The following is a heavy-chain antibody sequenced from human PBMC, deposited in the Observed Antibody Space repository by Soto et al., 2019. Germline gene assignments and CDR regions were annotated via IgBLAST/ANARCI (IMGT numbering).Heavy chain of an antibody. Sequence: QVQLVESGGGVVQPGRSLRLSCAASGFTFSSYAMHWVRQAPGKGLEWVAVISYDGSNKYYADSVKGRFTISRDNSKNTRYLQMNSLRAEDTAVYYCARGLRFGDSPPSDYWGQGTLVTVSS. V-gene: IGHV3-30-3*01. CDR1: GFTFSSYA. J-gene: IGHJ4*02. CDR2: ISYDGSNK. D-gene: IGHD2-21*02. CDR3: ARGLRFGDSPPSDY.